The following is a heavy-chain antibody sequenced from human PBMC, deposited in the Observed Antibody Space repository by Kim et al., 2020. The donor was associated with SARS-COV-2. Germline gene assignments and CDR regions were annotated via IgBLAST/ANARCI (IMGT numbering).Heavy chain of an antibody. CDR3: ARAILTGYYIIFDY. D-gene: IGHD3-9*01. J-gene: IGHJ4*02. V-gene: IGHV4-4*02. Sequence: NPSLKSRVTISVDKSKNQFSLKLSSVTAADTAVYYCARAILTGYYIIFDYWGQGTLVTVSS.